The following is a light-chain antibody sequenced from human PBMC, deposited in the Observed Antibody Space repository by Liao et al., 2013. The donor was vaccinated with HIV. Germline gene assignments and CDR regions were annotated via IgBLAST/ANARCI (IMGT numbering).Light chain of an antibody. Sequence: SYELTQPPSVSVAPGETATITCGGNNIGSKTVHWYQQKPGQAPVLVIYYDTDRPSGIPDRFSGSNSGNTATLTISGVETGDEADYYCQLWDSSSDHPYVFGTGTQVTVL. V-gene: IGLV3-21*01. CDR2: YDT. CDR3: QLWDSSSDHPYV. CDR1: NIGSKT. J-gene: IGLJ1*01.